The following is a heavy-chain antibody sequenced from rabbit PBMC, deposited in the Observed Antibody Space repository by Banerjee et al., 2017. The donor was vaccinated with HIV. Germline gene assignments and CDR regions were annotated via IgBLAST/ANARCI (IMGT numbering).Heavy chain of an antibody. CDR2: IYAGVSSNNT. CDR3: ARDPASSRGL. Sequence: QSLEESGGDLVKPGASLTLTCTASGFSFSSSYYMCWVRQAPGKGLEWIACIYAGVSSNNTYYANWAKGRFTISKTSSTTVTLQMTSLTAADTATYFCARDPASSRGLWGQGTLVPS. D-gene: IGHD1-1*01. V-gene: IGHV1S40*01. CDR1: GFSFSSSYY. J-gene: IGHJ3*01.